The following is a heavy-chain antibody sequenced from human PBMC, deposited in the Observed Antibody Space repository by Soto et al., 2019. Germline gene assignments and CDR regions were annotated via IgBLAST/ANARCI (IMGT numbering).Heavy chain of an antibody. D-gene: IGHD6-19*01. Sequence: GGSLRLSCAASGFTFSSYSMNWVRQAPGKGLEWVSYISSSSSTIYYADSVKGRLNISRDNAKNSLYLQMNSLRAEDTAVYYCARDTSRYSSGWFDYWGQGTLVTVSS. CDR2: ISSSSSTI. V-gene: IGHV3-48*04. J-gene: IGHJ4*02. CDR1: GFTFSSYS. CDR3: ARDTSRYSSGWFDY.